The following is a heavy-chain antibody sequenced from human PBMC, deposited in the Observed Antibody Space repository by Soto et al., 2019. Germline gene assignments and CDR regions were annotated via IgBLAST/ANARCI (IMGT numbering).Heavy chain of an antibody. J-gene: IGHJ5*02. V-gene: IGHV4-39*01. D-gene: IGHD3-3*01. CDR3: AGHGEADLYNWFDP. CDR2: IYYLGNT. Sequence: SETLSLTCTVSGGSISSTSSYWAWIRQPPGKGLEWVGSIYYLGNTYYNPSLGSRVTISVDTSKNQFSLKLSSVTAADTAVYYCAGHGEADLYNWFDPWGQGTLVTVSS. CDR1: GGSISSTSSY.